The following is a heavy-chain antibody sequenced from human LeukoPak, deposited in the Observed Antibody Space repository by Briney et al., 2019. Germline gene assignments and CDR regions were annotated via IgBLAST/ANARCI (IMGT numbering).Heavy chain of an antibody. CDR2: ISSSGGDT. Sequence: GGSLRLFCAASGFTVSNSAMTWGRQVPGKGLEWVSLISSSGGDTYYADSVKGRFTISRDNSKNTLSLQMNSLRVEDTAIYYCAKAIQLATWGRGTMVTVSS. J-gene: IGHJ3*01. CDR1: GFTVSNSA. D-gene: IGHD2-2*02. CDR3: AKAIQLAT. V-gene: IGHV3-23*01.